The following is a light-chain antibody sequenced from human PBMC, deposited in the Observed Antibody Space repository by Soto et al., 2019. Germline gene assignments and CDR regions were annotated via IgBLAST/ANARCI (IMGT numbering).Light chain of an antibody. CDR1: QSVSRN. Sequence: EIVMTQSPATLSVSPGERATLSCRASQSVSRNLAWYQQRPGQAPRLLISGASTRATGIAARFGGSGSGTEFTLTISSLQSEDSALYYCQQYSNWPTFGQGTRLEIK. CDR2: GAS. J-gene: IGKJ5*01. V-gene: IGKV3-15*01. CDR3: QQYSNWPT.